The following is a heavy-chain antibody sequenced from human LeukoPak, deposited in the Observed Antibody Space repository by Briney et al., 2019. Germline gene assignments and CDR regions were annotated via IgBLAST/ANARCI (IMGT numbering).Heavy chain of an antibody. Sequence: GGSLRLSCAASGFTFSSYAMNWVRQAPGRGLEWVSGISWNSGSLGYADSVKGRFTISRDNAKNSLYLQMNSLRAEDTALYYCATDMGSYSGYDKDYYYYGMDVWGQGTTVTVSS. CDR3: ATDMGSYSGYDKDYYYYGMDV. D-gene: IGHD5-12*01. V-gene: IGHV3-9*01. CDR2: ISWNSGSL. J-gene: IGHJ6*02. CDR1: GFTFSSYA.